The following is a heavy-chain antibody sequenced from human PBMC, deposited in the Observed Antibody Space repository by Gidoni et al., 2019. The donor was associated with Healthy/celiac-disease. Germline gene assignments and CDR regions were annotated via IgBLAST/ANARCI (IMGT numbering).Heavy chain of an antibody. CDR2: ISYDGSNK. V-gene: IGHV3-30*18. J-gene: IGHJ6*04. CDR3: AKGPDV. Sequence: VQLVESGGGVVQPGRSLRLSCAASGFTFSSYGMHWVRQAPGKGLEWVAVISYDGSNKYYADSVKGRFTISRDNSKNTLYLQMNSLRAEDTAVYYCAKGPDVWGKGTTVTVSS. CDR1: GFTFSSYG.